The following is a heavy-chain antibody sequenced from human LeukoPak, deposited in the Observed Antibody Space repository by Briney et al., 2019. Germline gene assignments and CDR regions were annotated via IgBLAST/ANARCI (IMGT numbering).Heavy chain of an antibody. Sequence: ASVKVSCKASGYTFTSYGISWVRQAPGQGLEWMGWISAYNGNTNYAQKLQGRVTMTTDTSTSTAYMELRSLRSDDTAVYYCARLYSSSWYEPYYYHMDVWGKGTTVTVSS. J-gene: IGHJ6*03. CDR3: ARLYSSSWYEPYYYHMDV. D-gene: IGHD6-13*01. CDR2: ISAYNGNT. CDR1: GYTFTSYG. V-gene: IGHV1-18*01.